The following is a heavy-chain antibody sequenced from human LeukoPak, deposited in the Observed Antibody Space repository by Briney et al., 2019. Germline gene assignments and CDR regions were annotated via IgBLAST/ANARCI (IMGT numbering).Heavy chain of an antibody. J-gene: IGHJ4*02. Sequence: ASVKVSCKASGYTFTSYGISWVRQAPGQGLEWMGWISAYNGNTNYAQKLQGRVTMTTDTSTSTAYMELRSLRSDDTAVYYCARTSMATIKPHFDYWGQGTLVTVSS. CDR1: GYTFTSYG. D-gene: IGHD5-24*01. CDR2: ISAYNGNT. CDR3: ARTSMATIKPHFDY. V-gene: IGHV1-18*01.